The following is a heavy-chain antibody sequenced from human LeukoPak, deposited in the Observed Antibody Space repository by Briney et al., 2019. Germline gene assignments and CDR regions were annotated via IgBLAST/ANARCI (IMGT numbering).Heavy chain of an antibody. CDR3: ASFLGGSSGY. D-gene: IGHD2/OR15-2a*01. V-gene: IGHV3-21*06. CDR2: ISGSSSSI. CDR1: GFTFSSYT. Sequence: PGGSLRLSCAASGFTFSSYTMNWVRQAPEKGLEWVSSISGSSSSIYYADSLKGRFTISRDNAKNSLYLQMNSLRAEDTAVYYCASFLGGSSGYWGQGTLVTVSS. J-gene: IGHJ4*02.